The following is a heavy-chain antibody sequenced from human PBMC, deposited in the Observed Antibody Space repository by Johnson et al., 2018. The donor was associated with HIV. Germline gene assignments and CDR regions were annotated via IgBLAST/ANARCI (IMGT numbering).Heavy chain of an antibody. V-gene: IGHV3-30-3*01. J-gene: IGHJ3*02. CDR3: ERDLYPFGPVQAFDI. CDR2: ISYDGSNK. Sequence: VQLVESGGGVVQPGRSLRLSCAASGFTFSSYAMHWVRQAPGKGLEWVAVISYDGSNKYYADSVKGRFTISRDNSKNTLYLQMNSLRAEDTAVYYCERDLYPFGPVQAFDIWGQGTMVTVSS. CDR1: GFTFSSYA. D-gene: IGHD3-10*01.